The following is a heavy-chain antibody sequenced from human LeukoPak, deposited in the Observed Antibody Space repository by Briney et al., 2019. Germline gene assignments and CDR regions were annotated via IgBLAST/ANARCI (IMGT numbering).Heavy chain of an antibody. CDR2: INHSGST. Sequence: PSETLSLTCAVYGGSFSGYYWSWIRQPPGKGLEWIGEINHSGSTNYNPSLKSRVTISVDTSKNQFSLKLSSVTAADTAVYYCARGGEYSSSSWGDFDYWGQGTLVTVSS. J-gene: IGHJ4*02. CDR3: ARGGEYSSSSWGDFDY. V-gene: IGHV4-34*01. D-gene: IGHD6-6*01. CDR1: GGSFSGYY.